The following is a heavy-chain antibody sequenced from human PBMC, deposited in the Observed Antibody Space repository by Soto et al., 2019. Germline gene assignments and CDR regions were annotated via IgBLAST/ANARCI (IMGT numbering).Heavy chain of an antibody. V-gene: IGHV5-51*01. CDR3: ARATYYDFWSGYYTGSWFDP. CDR1: GYSFTSYW. J-gene: IGHJ5*02. D-gene: IGHD3-3*01. Sequence: ESVKISCKGSGYSFTSYWIGWVRQMPGKGLEWMGIIYPGDSDTRYSPSFQGQVTISADKSISTAYLQWSSLKASDTAMYYCARATYYDFWSGYYTGSWFDPWGQGTLVTVSS. CDR2: IYPGDSDT.